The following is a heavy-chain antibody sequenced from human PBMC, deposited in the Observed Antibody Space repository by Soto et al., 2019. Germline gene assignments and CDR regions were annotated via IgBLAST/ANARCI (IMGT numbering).Heavy chain of an antibody. Sequence: QPGGSLRLSCAASGFTFSSYEMSWVRQAPGKGLEWVSYISSSGSTIYYADSVKGRFTISRDNAKNSLYLQMNSLRAEDTAVYYCARIGSGSSGWYESYYYGMDVWGQGTTVTVSS. CDR2: ISSSGSTI. D-gene: IGHD6-19*01. CDR1: GFTFSSYE. J-gene: IGHJ6*02. CDR3: ARIGSGSSGWYESYYYGMDV. V-gene: IGHV3-48*03.